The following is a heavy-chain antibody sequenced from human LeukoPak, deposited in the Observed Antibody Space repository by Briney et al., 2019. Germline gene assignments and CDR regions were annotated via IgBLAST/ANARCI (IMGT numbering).Heavy chain of an antibody. CDR3: ARDLGAAAGRDY. CDR1: GGSISSYY. Sequence: SETLSLTCTVSGGSISSYYWSWIRQPPGKGLEWIGYIYYSGSTNYNPSLKSRVTISVDTSKNQFSLKLSSVTAADTAVYYCARDLGAAAGRDYWGQGTLVTVSS. J-gene: IGHJ4*02. V-gene: IGHV4-59*01. CDR2: IYYSGST. D-gene: IGHD6-13*01.